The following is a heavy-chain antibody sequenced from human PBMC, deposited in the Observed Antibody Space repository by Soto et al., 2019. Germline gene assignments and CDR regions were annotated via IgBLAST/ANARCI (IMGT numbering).Heavy chain of an antibody. V-gene: IGHV4-38-2*02. CDR1: AYPISTGYY. J-gene: IGHJ4*02. CDR2: VYRSGAA. D-gene: IGHD3-22*01. Sequence: TLSLTCTVSAYPISTGYYWAWVRQSPGKGLEWMVSVYRSGAAYYSPSLKSRVTISVDTSNNHFSLQLRSLTATDAAVYYCARGYPYALDVGGYFAVGALGTHVIVSS. CDR3: ARGYPYALDVGGYFAV.